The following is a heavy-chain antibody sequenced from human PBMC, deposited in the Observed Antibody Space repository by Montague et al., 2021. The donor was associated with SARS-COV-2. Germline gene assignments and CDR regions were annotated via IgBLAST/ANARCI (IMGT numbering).Heavy chain of an antibody. V-gene: IGHV4-59*08. D-gene: IGHD3-10*02. Sequence: SETLSLTCTVSGVSVTDYYWSRILQPPGKRLQWFGDDFYHKGTNFNPSLQSRVAIYVGTSKNQFSPGLTSVTAADTAFYCCVRHLHYVGLNDSPDLWDQGTLVTVSS. CDR3: VRHLHYVGLNDSPDL. CDR1: GVSVTDYY. J-gene: IGHJ4*02. CDR2: DFYHKGT.